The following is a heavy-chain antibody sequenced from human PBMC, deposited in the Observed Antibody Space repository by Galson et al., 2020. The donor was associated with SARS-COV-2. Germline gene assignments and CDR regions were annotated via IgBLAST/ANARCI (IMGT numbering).Heavy chain of an antibody. CDR2: ISYDGSNK. V-gene: IGHV3-30-3*01. J-gene: IGHJ6*02. Sequence: GESLKISCAASGFTFSSYAMHWVRQAPGKGLEWVAVISYDGSNKYYADSVKGRFTISRDNSKNTLYLQMNSLRAEDTAVYYCARDPMITFGGVIVISYYYYGMDVWGQGTTVTVSS. D-gene: IGHD3-16*02. CDR3: ARDPMITFGGVIVISYYYYGMDV. CDR1: GFTFSSYA.